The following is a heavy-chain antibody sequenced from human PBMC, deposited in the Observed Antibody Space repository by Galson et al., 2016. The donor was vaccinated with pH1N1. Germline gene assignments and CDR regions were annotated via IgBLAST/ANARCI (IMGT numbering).Heavy chain of an antibody. CDR2: ISYDGSNK. D-gene: IGHD6-13*01. V-gene: IGHV3-30*18. J-gene: IGHJ4*02. Sequence: SLRLSCVASGFTFSSYGFHWVRQAPGKGLEWVAVISYDGSNKYYADSVKGRFTISRDNSKNTLYLQMNSLRAKDTAVYYCAKVVRGSSWPSFDYWGQGTLVTVSS. CDR1: GFTFSSYG. CDR3: AKVVRGSSWPSFDY.